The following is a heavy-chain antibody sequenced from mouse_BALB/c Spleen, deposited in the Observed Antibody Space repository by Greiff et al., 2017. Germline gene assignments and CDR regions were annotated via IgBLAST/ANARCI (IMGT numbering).Heavy chain of an antibody. CDR2: IYPYNGGT. J-gene: IGHJ2*01. V-gene: IGHV1S29*02. Sequence: EVKLQESGPELVKPGASVKISCKASGYTFTDYNMHWVKQSHGKSLEWIGYIYPYNGGTGYNQKFKSKATLTVDNSSSTAYMELRSLTSEDSAVYYCASDYDFYFDYWGQGTTLTVSS. CDR3: ASDYDFYFDY. D-gene: IGHD2-4*01. CDR1: GYTFTDYN.